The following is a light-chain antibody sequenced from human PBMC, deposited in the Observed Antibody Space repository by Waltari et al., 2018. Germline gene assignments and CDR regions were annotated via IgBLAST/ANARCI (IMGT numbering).Light chain of an antibody. V-gene: IGKV3-11*01. Sequence: PGERATLSCRASQSVDNFLAWYQQNPGQAPRLLIYDASNRASGIPARFSGSGSGTNFTLTITSLEPEDFAVYYCQQRSNWPPITFGQGTRLEIK. CDR1: QSVDNF. J-gene: IGKJ5*01. CDR2: DAS. CDR3: QQRSNWPPIT.